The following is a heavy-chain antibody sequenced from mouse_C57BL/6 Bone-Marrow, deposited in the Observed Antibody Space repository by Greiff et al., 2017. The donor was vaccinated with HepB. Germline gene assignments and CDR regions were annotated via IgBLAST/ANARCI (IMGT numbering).Heavy chain of an antibody. D-gene: IGHD2-3*01. V-gene: IGHV2-6-1*01. CDR1: GFSLTSYG. Sequence: QVQLKQSGPGLVAPSQSLSITCTVSGFSLTSYGVHWVRQPPGKGLEWLVVIWSDGSTTYNSALKSRLSISKDNSKSQVFLKMNSLQTDDTAMYYCARHGNDGYYLYAMDYWGQGTSVTVSS. J-gene: IGHJ4*01. CDR2: IWSDGST. CDR3: ARHGNDGYYLYAMDY.